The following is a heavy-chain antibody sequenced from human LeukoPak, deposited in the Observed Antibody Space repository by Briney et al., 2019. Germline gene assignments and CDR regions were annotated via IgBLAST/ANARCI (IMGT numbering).Heavy chain of an antibody. V-gene: IGHV1-69*04. CDR1: GGTFSSYA. CDR3: AAQVYDSSGNFDY. D-gene: IGHD3-22*01. CDR2: IIPILGIA. J-gene: IGHJ4*02. Sequence: GASVKVSCKASGGTFSSYAISWVRQAPGQGLEWMGRIIPILGIANYAQKFQGRVTITADKSTSTAYMELSSLRSEDTAVYYCAAQVYDSSGNFDYWGQGTLVTVSS.